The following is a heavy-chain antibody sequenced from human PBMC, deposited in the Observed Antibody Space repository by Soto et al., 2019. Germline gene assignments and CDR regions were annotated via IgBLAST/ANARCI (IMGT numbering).Heavy chain of an antibody. V-gene: IGHV3-53*04. D-gene: IGHD3-10*01. Sequence: GGSLRLSCAASGFTVSSNYMSWVRQAPGKGLEWVSVIYSGGSTYYADSVKGRFTISRHNSKNTLYLQMNSLRAEDTAVYYCARTVVSMVRGARLNWFDPWGQGTLVTVSS. J-gene: IGHJ5*02. CDR2: IYSGGST. CDR3: ARTVVSMVRGARLNWFDP. CDR1: GFTVSSNY.